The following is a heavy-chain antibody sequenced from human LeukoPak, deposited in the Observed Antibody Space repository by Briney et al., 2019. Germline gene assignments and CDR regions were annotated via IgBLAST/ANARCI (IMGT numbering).Heavy chain of an antibody. CDR2: INQDGSEK. CDR3: ARSDQGPDY. V-gene: IGHV3-7*01. Sequence: PGGSLRLSCAASGFSFGSYWMNWVRQAPGKGLEWVAIINQDGSEKNYVDSAKGRFTMSRDNAKNSVYLKMNSLRAEDSSVYYCARSDQGPDYWGQGTLVTVSS. CDR1: GFSFGSYW. J-gene: IGHJ4*02.